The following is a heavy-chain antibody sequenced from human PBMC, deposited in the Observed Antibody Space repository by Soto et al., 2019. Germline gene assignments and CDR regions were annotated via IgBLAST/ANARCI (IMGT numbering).Heavy chain of an antibody. Sequence: SETLSLTCAVSGGSISSGGYSWSWIRQPPGKGLEWIGYIYHSGSTYYNPSLKSRVTILVDRSKNQFSLKLSSVTAADTAVYYCAREHRWEISGYSFYDSWGQGTLVTVSS. V-gene: IGHV4-30-2*01. J-gene: IGHJ4*02. CDR2: IYHSGST. D-gene: IGHD5-12*01. CDR3: AREHRWEISGYSFYDS. CDR1: GGSISSGGYS.